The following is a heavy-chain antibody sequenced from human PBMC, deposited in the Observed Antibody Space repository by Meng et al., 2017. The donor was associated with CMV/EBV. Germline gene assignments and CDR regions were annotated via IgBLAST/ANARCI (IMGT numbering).Heavy chain of an antibody. Sequence: QAQLPQWGAGLCKPSETLSLTCATYGGSFSGSYWSWIGQPPGKGLEWIGEINHSGSTNYNPSLKSRVTISVDTSKNQFSLKLSSVTAADTAVYYCARRDYSNHYYFDYWGQGTLVTVSS. V-gene: IGHV4-34*01. CDR2: INHSGST. D-gene: IGHD4-11*01. J-gene: IGHJ4*02. CDR1: GGSFSGSY. CDR3: ARRDYSNHYYFDY.